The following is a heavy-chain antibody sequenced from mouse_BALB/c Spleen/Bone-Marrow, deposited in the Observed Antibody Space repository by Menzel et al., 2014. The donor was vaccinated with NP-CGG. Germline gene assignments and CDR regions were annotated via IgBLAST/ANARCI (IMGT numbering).Heavy chain of an antibody. D-gene: IGHD2-1*01. Sequence: VQLQQSGPELVKPGASVKISCKASGYSFTAYYIHWVKQSHVKSLEWIRRINPYNGATSYNQNFKDKASLTVDKSSSTAYMELHSLTSEDSAVYYCARKGNYGWFAYWGQGTLVTVSA. CDR2: INPYNGAT. J-gene: IGHJ3*01. CDR1: GYSFTAYY. V-gene: IGHV1-31*01. CDR3: ARKGNYGWFAY.